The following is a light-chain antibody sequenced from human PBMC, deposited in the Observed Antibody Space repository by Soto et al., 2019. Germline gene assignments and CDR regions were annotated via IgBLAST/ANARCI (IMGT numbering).Light chain of an antibody. CDR2: DAS. Sequence: EIVLPQSPATLSLSPGESATLSCRASQSVSSYLAWYQQKPGQAPRLLIYDASNRATGIPARFSGSGSGTDFTLTISSLEPEDFAVYYCQQRSYWLTFGGGTKVDNK. CDR3: QQRSYWLT. J-gene: IGKJ4*01. V-gene: IGKV3-11*01. CDR1: QSVSSY.